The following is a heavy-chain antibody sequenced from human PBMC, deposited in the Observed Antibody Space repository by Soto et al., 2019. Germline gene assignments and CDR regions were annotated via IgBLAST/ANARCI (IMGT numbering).Heavy chain of an antibody. V-gene: IGHV4-4*07. CDR1: GGSISSYY. D-gene: IGHD6-6*01. J-gene: IGHJ5*02. CDR2: IYTSGST. CDR3: AREWRFEYSSPNFDP. Sequence: SETLSLTCTASGGSISSYYWSWIRQPAGKGLEWVGRIYTSGSTNYNPSLKSRVTMSVDTSKNQFSLKLSSVTAADTAVYYCAREWRFEYSSPNFDPWGQGTLVTVSS.